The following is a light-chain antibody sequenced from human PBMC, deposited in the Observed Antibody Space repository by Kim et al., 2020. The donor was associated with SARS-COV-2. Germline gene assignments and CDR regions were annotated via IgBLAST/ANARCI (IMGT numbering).Light chain of an antibody. CDR1: QSVLYSSNNKNY. CDR2: LAS. CDR3: QQYYVSPLT. V-gene: IGKV4-1*01. J-gene: IGKJ4*01. Sequence: ATINCKSSQSVLYSSNNKNYIAWYQQKPRQPPKLLIYLASTRESGVPDRFSGSGSGTDFTLTISSLQAEDVAVYYCQQYYVSPLTFGGGTKVDIK.